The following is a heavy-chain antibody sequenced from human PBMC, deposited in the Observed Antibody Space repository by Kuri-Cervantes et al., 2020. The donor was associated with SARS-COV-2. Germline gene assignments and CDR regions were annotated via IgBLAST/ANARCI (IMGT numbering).Heavy chain of an antibody. J-gene: IGHJ4*02. V-gene: IGHV4-59*08. Sequence: GSLRLSCTVSGGSISSYYWSWIRQPPGKGLEWIGYIYYSGSTNYNPSLKSRVTISVDTSENQFSLKLSSVTAADTAVYYCARQATVSLVLFDYWGQGTLVTVSS. CDR1: GGSISSYY. CDR3: ARQATVSLVLFDY. CDR2: IYYSGST. D-gene: IGHD4-17*01.